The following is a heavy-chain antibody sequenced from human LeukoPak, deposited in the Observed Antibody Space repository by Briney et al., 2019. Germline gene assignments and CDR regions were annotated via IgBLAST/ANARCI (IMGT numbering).Heavy chain of an antibody. V-gene: IGHV1-2*02. CDR2: INPNSGGA. CDR3: AKGFGTVTTLNYYVAD. CDR1: GYTLPDYY. D-gene: IGHD4-17*01. Sequence: VASVKVSCKPSGYTLPDYYMHWVRQAPGQGLEWMGWINPNSGGASYPRKFQGRVTMTRDTSISTAYMEVSRLRSDDTAVYYCAKGFGTVTTLNYYVADWGQGTLVTVSS. J-gene: IGHJ4*02.